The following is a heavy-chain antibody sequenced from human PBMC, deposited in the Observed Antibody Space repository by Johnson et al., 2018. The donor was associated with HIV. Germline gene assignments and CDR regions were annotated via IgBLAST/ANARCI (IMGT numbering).Heavy chain of an antibody. J-gene: IGHJ3*02. V-gene: IGHV3-15*01. CDR2: IKSKTDGGTT. Sequence: VQLVESGGGLVKPGGSLRLSCAASGFIFSDAWMSWVRQAPGKGLEWVGRIKSKTDGGTTDYAAPVKGRFTISRDDSKNTLYLQLNSLKTEDTAVYYCARVGDSSSSLGAFDIWGQGTMVTVSS. D-gene: IGHD6-6*01. CDR3: ARVGDSSSSLGAFDI. CDR1: GFIFSDAW.